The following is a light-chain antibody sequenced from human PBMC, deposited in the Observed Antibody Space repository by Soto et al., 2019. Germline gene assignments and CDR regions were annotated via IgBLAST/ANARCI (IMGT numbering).Light chain of an antibody. CDR3: QHDYSYPYT. J-gene: IGKJ2*01. CDR1: HVVSNY. CDR2: AAS. V-gene: IGKV1-8*01. Sequence: AIRMTQSPSSLSASIGDRVTITCRASHVVSNYLAWYQQKPGKAPKALIYAASFLQSGVPSRFSGSGSGTDFSLTISFLQSEDFATYYCQHDYSYPYTFGQGTTLQMK.